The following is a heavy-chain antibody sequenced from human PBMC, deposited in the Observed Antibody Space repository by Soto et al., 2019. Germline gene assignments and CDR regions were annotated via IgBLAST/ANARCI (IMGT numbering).Heavy chain of an antibody. CDR1: GGSISSGGYY. V-gene: IGHV4-31*03. CDR3: AREAGDYVAYHYYYGMDV. D-gene: IGHD7-27*01. CDR2: IYYSGST. J-gene: IGHJ6*02. Sequence: SETLSLTCTVSGGSISSGGYYWSWIRQHPGKGLEWIGYIYYSGSTYYKPSLKSRVTISVDTSKNQFSLKLSSVTAADTAVYYCAREAGDYVAYHYYYGMDVWGQGTTVTVSS.